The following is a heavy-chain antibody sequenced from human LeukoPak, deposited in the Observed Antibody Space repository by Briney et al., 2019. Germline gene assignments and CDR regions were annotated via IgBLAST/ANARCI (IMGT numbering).Heavy chain of an antibody. CDR3: ARASGYSGYDRAAEYFQH. Sequence: SETLSLTCTVSGGSISSYFWSWIRQPPGKGLKWIGCIHYSGNTNHNPSLKSRVTISVDTSKNHFSLKLSSVTAADTAVYYCARASGYSGYDRAAEYFQHWGQGTLVTVSS. D-gene: IGHD5-12*01. CDR2: IHYSGNT. J-gene: IGHJ1*01. V-gene: IGHV4-59*01. CDR1: GGSISSYF.